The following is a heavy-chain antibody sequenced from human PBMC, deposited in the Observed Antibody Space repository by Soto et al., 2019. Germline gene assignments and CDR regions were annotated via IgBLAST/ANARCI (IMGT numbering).Heavy chain of an antibody. D-gene: IGHD2-21*01. V-gene: IGHV2-5*02. CDR3: ARGRRRQSSWGGDCYYVDF. Sequence: QITLKESGPTLVQPTEPLTLTCSFSGFSFSDGAVGVGWFRQSPGKAPEWLAICFCDDDKWYSPSLTSRLTAGHDNQRNLVVPSVIRMAPLDTATYFGARGRRRQSSWGGDCYYVDFLGPGILVTSSS. J-gene: IGHJ4*02. CDR2: CFCDDDK. CDR1: GFSFSDGAVG.